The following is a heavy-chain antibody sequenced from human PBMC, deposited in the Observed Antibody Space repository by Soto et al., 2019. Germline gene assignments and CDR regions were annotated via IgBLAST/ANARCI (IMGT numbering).Heavy chain of an antibody. V-gene: IGHV1-18*01. CDR3: ARDWFGIDY. J-gene: IGHJ4*02. D-gene: IGHD3-16*01. CDR1: GYTFTSYG. CDR2: INPDNGTT. Sequence: QGQLVQSGAEVKKPGASVKVSCKASGYTFTSYGISWVRQAPGQGLEWMGWINPDNGTTNYAHKLQGRLNMTTDTTTNTAYMELRSVRSDDTAVYYCARDWFGIDYWGQGTLVTVSS.